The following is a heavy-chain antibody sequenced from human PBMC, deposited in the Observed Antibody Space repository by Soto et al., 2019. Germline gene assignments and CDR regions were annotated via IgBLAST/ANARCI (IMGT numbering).Heavy chain of an antibody. CDR2: IYHSGST. Sequence: QVQLQESGPGLVKPSGTLSLTCAVSGGSISSSNWWSWVRQPPGKGLEWIGEIYHSGSTNYNPSLNSRVTISVDKSKNQFSLKLSSVTAADTAVYYCARAALHVWGSYRLDYFDYWGQGTLVTVSS. V-gene: IGHV4-4*02. D-gene: IGHD3-16*02. CDR1: GGSISSSNW. J-gene: IGHJ4*02. CDR3: ARAALHVWGSYRLDYFDY.